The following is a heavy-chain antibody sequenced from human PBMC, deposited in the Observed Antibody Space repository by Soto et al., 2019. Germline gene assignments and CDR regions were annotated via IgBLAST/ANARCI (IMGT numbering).Heavy chain of an antibody. D-gene: IGHD1-1*01. J-gene: IGHJ4*02. CDR2: ISSSSSTI. CDR1: GFTFSSYS. V-gene: IGHV3-48*01. CDR3: GKDIRSGSIDY. Sequence: GGSLRLSCAASGFTFSSYSMNWVRQAPGKGLEWVSYISSSSSTIYYADSVKGRFTISRDNAKNSLYLQMNSLRAEDTAKYYCGKDIRSGSIDYWGQGTLVTVSS.